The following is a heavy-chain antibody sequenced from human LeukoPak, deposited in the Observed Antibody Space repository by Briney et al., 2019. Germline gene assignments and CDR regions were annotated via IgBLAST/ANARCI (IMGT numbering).Heavy chain of an antibody. J-gene: IGHJ6*02. CDR3: DV. CDR1: GYTFTSHW. CDR2: IFPRDSDV. Sequence: TGESLKISCKTSGYTFTSHWIGWVRQTPRKGLECMGVIFPRDSDVRYSPSFQGQVTISADKSTNTAYLHWGSLKASDSAMYGMDVWGPGTTVTVS. V-gene: IGHV5-51*01.